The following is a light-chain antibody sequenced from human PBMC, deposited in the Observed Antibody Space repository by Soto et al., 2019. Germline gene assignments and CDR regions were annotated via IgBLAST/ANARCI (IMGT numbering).Light chain of an antibody. CDR2: DAS. J-gene: IGKJ3*01. V-gene: IGKV1-13*02. CDR1: QGISSA. Sequence: AIQLTQSPSSLSASVGDRVTITCRASQGISSALAWYQQKPGKAPKFLIYDASSLESGVPSRFSGSGSGTDFTLTINSLQPEDFATYYCQQFNSNPFTFGPGTKVEIK. CDR3: QQFNSNPFT.